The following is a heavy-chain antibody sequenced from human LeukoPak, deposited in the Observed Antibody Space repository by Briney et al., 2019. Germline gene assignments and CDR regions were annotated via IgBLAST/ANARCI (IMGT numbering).Heavy chain of an antibody. CDR3: ASERRLWIVGATGALDY. Sequence: SETLSLTCAVYGGSFSGYYWSWIRQPPGKGLEWIGEINHSGSTNYNPSLKSRVTISVDASKNQFSLKLSSVTAADTAVYYCASERRLWIVGATGALDYWGQGTLVTVSS. CDR2: INHSGST. D-gene: IGHD1-26*01. J-gene: IGHJ4*02. CDR1: GGSFSGYY. V-gene: IGHV4-34*01.